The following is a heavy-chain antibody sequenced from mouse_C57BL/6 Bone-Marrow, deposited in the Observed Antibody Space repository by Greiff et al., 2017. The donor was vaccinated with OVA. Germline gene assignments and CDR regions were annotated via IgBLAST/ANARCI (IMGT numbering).Heavy chain of an antibody. CDR2: ISSGSSTI. Sequence: EVMLVESGGGLVKPGGSLKLSCAASGFTFSDYGMHWVRQAPEKGLEWVAYISSGSSTIYYADTVKGRFTISRDNAKNTLFLQMTSLRSEDTAMYYCARKERLNYYAMDYWGQGTSVTVSS. D-gene: IGHD2-2*01. V-gene: IGHV5-17*01. J-gene: IGHJ4*01. CDR1: GFTFSDYG. CDR3: ARKERLNYYAMDY.